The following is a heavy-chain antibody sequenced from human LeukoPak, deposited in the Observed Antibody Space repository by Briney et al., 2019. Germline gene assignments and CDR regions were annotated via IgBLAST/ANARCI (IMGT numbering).Heavy chain of an antibody. Sequence: ASVKVSCKISGGTFNTYSISWVRQAPGQGLEWMGGIVPIFGPPKSAQNFQGRITITADKSTSTVYMELRNLRSNDSGVYYCARVLGGTRGYYALDVWGQGTTVIVSS. V-gene: IGHV1-69*06. CDR1: GGTFNTYS. CDR2: IVPIFGPP. D-gene: IGHD1-26*01. J-gene: IGHJ6*02. CDR3: ARVLGGTRGYYALDV.